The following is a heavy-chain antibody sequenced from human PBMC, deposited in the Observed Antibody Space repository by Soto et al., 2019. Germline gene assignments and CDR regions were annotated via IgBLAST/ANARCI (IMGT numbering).Heavy chain of an antibody. D-gene: IGHD7-27*01. CDR3: AHSLIPNWGSRGAFDY. V-gene: IGHV2-5*02. CDR2: IYWDDDK. CDR1: GFSLSTSGVG. Sequence: QITLKESGPTLVKPTQTLTLTCTFSGFSLSTSGVGVGWIRQPPGKALEWLALIYWDDDKRYSPSLKSRLTITKXTXKXPVVLTMTPMDPVATATYYCAHSLIPNWGSRGAFDYWGQGTLVTVSS. J-gene: IGHJ4*02.